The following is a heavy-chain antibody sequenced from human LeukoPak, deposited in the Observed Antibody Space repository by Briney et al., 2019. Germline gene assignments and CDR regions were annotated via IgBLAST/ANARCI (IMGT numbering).Heavy chain of an antibody. J-gene: IGHJ3*02. CDR3: STEYRDSSGWYGAFDI. CDR1: GFISTNAW. CDR2: IKSKTDGGAT. V-gene: IGHV3-15*01. D-gene: IGHD6-19*01. Sequence: GGSLRLSCAASGFISTNAWMSWVRQAPGKGLEWVGRIKSKTDGGATDFAAPVKGRFTISRDDSKNTLYLQMNSLKIEDTAVYYCSTEYRDSSGWYGAFDIWGQGTMVTVSS.